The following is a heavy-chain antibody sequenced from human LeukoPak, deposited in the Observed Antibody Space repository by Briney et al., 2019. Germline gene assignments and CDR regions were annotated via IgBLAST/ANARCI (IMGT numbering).Heavy chain of an antibody. D-gene: IGHD2-2*01. CDR2: IKQDGSEK. CDR1: GFTFSSYW. CDR3: AGNVMGYQLLVFDY. Sequence: GGSLRLSCAASGFTFSSYWMSWVRQAPGKGLEWVATIKQDGSEKYYVDSVKGRFTISRDNAKNSLYLQMNSLRAEDMAVYYCAGNVMGYQLLVFDYWGQGTLVTVSS. V-gene: IGHV3-7*03. J-gene: IGHJ4*02.